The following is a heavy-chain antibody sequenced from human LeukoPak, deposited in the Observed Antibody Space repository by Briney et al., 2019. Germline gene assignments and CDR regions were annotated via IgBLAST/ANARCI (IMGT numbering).Heavy chain of an antibody. Sequence: ASVKVSCKASGYTFTNYGISWVRQAPGQGLEWMGGIIPIFGTANYAQKFQGRVTITADESTSTAYMELSSLRSEDTAVYYCARVDTATDYWGQGTLVTVSS. CDR1: GYTFTNYG. CDR2: IIPIFGTA. J-gene: IGHJ4*02. D-gene: IGHD5-18*01. V-gene: IGHV1-69*13. CDR3: ARVDTATDY.